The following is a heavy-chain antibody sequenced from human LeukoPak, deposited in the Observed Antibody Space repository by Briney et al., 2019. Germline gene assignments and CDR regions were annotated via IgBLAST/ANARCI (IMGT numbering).Heavy chain of an antibody. CDR1: GYTFTSYD. CDR2: IIPIFGTA. Sequence: GASVKVSCKASGYTFTSYDINWVRQAPGQGLEWMGGIIPIFGTANYAQKFQGRVTITADKSTSTAYMELSSLRSEDTAVYYCATGIAGDYFDYWGQGTLVTVSS. V-gene: IGHV1-69*06. CDR3: ATGIAGDYFDY. D-gene: IGHD2/OR15-2a*01. J-gene: IGHJ4*02.